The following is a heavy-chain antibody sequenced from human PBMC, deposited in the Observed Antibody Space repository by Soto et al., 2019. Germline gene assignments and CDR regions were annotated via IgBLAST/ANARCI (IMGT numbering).Heavy chain of an antibody. D-gene: IGHD2-15*01. CDR2: IYYSGST. CDR3: ARVQRQDCSGGSCYSYYFDY. Sequence: SETLSLTCTVSGGSISSYYWSWIRQPPGKGLEWIGYIYYSGSTNYNPSLKSRVTISVDTSKNQFSLKLSSVTAADTAVYYCARVQRQDCSGGSCYSYYFDYWGQGTLVTVSS. CDR1: GGSISSYY. J-gene: IGHJ4*02. V-gene: IGHV4-59*01.